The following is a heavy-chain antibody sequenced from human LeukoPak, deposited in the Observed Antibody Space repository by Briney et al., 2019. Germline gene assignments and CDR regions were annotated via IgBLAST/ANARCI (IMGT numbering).Heavy chain of an antibody. D-gene: IGHD6-13*01. CDR2: ISSSSSYI. CDR1: GFTFSSYS. Sequence: GGSLRLSCAASGFTFSSYSMNWVRQAPGKGLEWVSSISSSSSYIYYADSVKGRFTISRDNAKNSLYLQMNSLRAEDTAVYYCARGAAAAGRGYWGQGTLVTVSS. J-gene: IGHJ4*02. V-gene: IGHV3-21*01. CDR3: ARGAAAAGRGY.